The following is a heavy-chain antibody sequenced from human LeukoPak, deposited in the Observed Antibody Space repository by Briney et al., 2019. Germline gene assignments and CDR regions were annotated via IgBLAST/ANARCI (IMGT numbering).Heavy chain of an antibody. J-gene: IGHJ4*02. CDR2: IKEDGSRK. V-gene: IGHV3-7*01. D-gene: IGHD2-21*02. Sequence: PGGSLRLSCAASGFTFRSYWMSWVRQAPGKGLEWVANIKEDGSRKYYVGSVKGRFTISRDNAKNSLYLQMNSLRAEDTAVYYCARDGVTSSVDYWGQGTPVTVSS. CDR3: ARDGVTSSVDY. CDR1: GFTFRSYW.